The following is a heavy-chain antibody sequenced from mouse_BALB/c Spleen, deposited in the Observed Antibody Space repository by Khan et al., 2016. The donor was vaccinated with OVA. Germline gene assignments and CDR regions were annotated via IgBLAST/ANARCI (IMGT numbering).Heavy chain of an antibody. CDR3: ARSGYEAWFAY. Sequence: EVKLEVSGPGLVKPSQSLSLTCTVTGYSITSDYAWNWIRQFPRNKLEWMGYISYSGSTSYNPSLKSRISITRDTSKNQFFLQLNSVTTEDTATYFCARSGYEAWFAYWGQGTLVTVSA. CDR2: ISYSGST. V-gene: IGHV3-2*02. J-gene: IGHJ3*01. CDR1: GYSITSDYA. D-gene: IGHD2-14*01.